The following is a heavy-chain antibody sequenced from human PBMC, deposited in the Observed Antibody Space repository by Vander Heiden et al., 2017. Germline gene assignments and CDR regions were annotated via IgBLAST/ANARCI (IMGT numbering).Heavy chain of an antibody. J-gene: IGHJ5*02. CDR2: ISGSGGNT. CDR1: GFTSSNFG. V-gene: IGHV3-23*01. Sequence: EVQLLESGGGLVQPGGSMRLSCAASGFTSSNFGMNWVRQAPGKGLEWVSTISGSGGNTHYADSVKGRFTISRDNSKNTLYLQMSSLRGDDTAVYYCAKDLDSSGAWDWFDPWGQGTLVTVSS. D-gene: IGHD3-22*01. CDR3: AKDLDSSGAWDWFDP.